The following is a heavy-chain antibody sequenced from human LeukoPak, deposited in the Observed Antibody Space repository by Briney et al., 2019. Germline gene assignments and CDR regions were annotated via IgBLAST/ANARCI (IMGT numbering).Heavy chain of an antibody. J-gene: IGHJ5*02. CDR1: GFSFSSYG. V-gene: IGHV3-30*03. D-gene: IGHD3-10*01. CDR3: ARGPRHPYYGSGSYYNWFDP. CDR2: ISHDGSNK. Sequence: PGGSLRLSCAASGFSFSSYGMHWVRQAPGKGLEWVAVISHDGSNKDFADSLKGRFTISRDNSKSTLYLQMNSLRAEDTAVYYCARGPRHPYYGSGSYYNWFDPWGQGTLVTVSS.